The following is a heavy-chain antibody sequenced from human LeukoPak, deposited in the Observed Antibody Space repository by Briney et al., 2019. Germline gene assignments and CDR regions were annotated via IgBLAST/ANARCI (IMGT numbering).Heavy chain of an antibody. CDR1: GFTFDVYG. J-gene: IGHJ5*02. CDR3: ARDLVAVAGTLRFDP. V-gene: IGHV3-20*04. D-gene: IGHD6-19*01. Sequence: GGSLRLSCAASGFTFDVYGMSWVRQAPGKGLEWVSGINWNGGSTGYADSVKGRFTISRDNAKNSLYLQMNSLRAEDTALYYCARDLVAVAGTLRFDPWGQGTLLTVSS. CDR2: INWNGGST.